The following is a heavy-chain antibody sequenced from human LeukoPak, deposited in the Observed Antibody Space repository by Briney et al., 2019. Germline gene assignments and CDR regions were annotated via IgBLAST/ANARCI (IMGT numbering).Heavy chain of an antibody. CDR3: AKLRRRGYYDSSGYSLGHYFDY. J-gene: IGHJ4*02. V-gene: IGHV3-23*01. D-gene: IGHD3-22*01. Sequence: PGGSLRLSCAASGFTFSSYAMSWVRQAPGKGLEWVSAISGSGGSTYYADSVKGRFTISRANSKNTLYLQMNSLRAEDTAVYYCAKLRRRGYYDSSGYSLGHYFDYWGQGTLVTVSS. CDR1: GFTFSSYA. CDR2: ISGSGGST.